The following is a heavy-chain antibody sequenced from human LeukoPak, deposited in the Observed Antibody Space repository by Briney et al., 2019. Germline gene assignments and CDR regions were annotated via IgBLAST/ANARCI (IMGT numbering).Heavy chain of an antibody. V-gene: IGHV1-2*02. CDR1: GYTFTGYY. Sequence: ASVKVSCTASGYTFTGYYMHWVRQAPGQGLEWMGWINPNSGGTNYAQTVQGRFTMTRDTSISTAYMELSRLRSDDTAVYYCAKTYYDILTGISLGMDVWGQGTTVTVSS. CDR3: AKTYYDILTGISLGMDV. CDR2: INPNSGGT. D-gene: IGHD3-9*01. J-gene: IGHJ6*02.